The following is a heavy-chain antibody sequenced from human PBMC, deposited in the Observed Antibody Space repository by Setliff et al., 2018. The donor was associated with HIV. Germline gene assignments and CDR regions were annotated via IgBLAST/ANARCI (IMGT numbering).Heavy chain of an antibody. CDR1: GYTFTSYG. J-gene: IGHJ3*02. D-gene: IGHD3-22*01. CDR2: ISAYNGNT. CDR3: ARMIVLSASSPPNAFDI. Sequence: GASVKVSCKASGYTFTSYGISWVRQAPGRGLEWMGWISAYNGNTNYAQKLQGRVTMTTDTSTSTAYMELRSLRSDDTAVYYCARMIVLSASSPPNAFDIWGQGTMVTVSS. V-gene: IGHV1-18*01.